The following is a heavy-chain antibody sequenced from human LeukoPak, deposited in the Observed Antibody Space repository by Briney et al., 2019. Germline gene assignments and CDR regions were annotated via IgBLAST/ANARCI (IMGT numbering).Heavy chain of an antibody. J-gene: IGHJ5*02. CDR3: ARADRLHGGPYLIGP. Sequence: ASVKVSCKTSGYSFTDYYMHWVRQAPGQGLEWMGWINPYSGGTSSAQKFQGRVTMTRVTSISTVYMQVSWLTSDDTAIYYCARADRLHGGPYLIGPWGQGTLVTVSS. CDR2: INPYSGGT. CDR1: GYSFTDYY. D-gene: IGHD3-16*01. V-gene: IGHV1-2*02.